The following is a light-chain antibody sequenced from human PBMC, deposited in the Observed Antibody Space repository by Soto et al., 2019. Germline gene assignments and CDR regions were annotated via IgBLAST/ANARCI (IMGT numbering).Light chain of an antibody. Sequence: ENVLTQSPGTLSLSPGERATLSCRASQSVSSSSFAWYQQKPGRAPRLLIYGASNRATGIPDRFSGSGSGTDFTLTISRLEPEDFAMDDCQQYGRTFGEGTKVDIK. V-gene: IGKV3-20*01. J-gene: IGKJ1*01. CDR2: GAS. CDR1: QSVSSSS. CDR3: QQYGRT.